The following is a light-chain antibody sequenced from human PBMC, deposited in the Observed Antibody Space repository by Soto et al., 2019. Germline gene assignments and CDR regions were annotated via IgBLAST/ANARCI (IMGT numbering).Light chain of an antibody. CDR2: EVS. V-gene: IGLV2-8*01. CDR1: SSDVGGYNY. J-gene: IGLJ2*01. Sequence: QSALTQPPSASGSPGQSVTISCTGTSSDVGGYNYVSWYQQHPGKAPKLMIYEVSKWPSGVPDRFSGSKSGNTASLTVSGLQAEDEADYYCSSYAGSLNVVFGGGTKVTVL. CDR3: SSYAGSLNVV.